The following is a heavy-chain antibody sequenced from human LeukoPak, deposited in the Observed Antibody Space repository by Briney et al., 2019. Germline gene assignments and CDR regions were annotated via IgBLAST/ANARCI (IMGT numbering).Heavy chain of an antibody. J-gene: IGHJ4*02. D-gene: IGHD3-22*01. CDR3: ARGDDSGYYDYFDY. CDR2: IYTGGNT. Sequence: GGSLRLSCAASGFTVDSNYLSWVRQAPGKGLEWVSTIYTGGNTYYAASVKGRFTISRDFSKNTVFLHMNSLRAEDTAMYYCARGDDSGYYDYFDYWGQGALVAVSS. V-gene: IGHV3-53*01. CDR1: GFTVDSNY.